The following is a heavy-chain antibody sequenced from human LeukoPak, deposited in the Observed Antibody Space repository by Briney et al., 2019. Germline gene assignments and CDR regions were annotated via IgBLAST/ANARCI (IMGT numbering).Heavy chain of an antibody. D-gene: IGHD4-17*01. J-gene: IGHJ3*02. CDR1: GGSISSSSYY. CDR3: ARRNGDDAFDI. V-gene: IGHV4-39*01. CDR2: IYYSRST. Sequence: SETLSLTCTVSGGSISSSSYYWGWIRQPPGKGLEWIGSIYYSRSTYYNPSLKSRVTISVDTSKNQFSLKLSSVTAADTAVYYCARRNGDDAFDIWGQGTMVTVSS.